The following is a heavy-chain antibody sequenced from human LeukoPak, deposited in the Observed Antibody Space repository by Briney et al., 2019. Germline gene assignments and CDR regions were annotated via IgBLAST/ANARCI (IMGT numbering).Heavy chain of an antibody. CDR1: GFTFSSYG. J-gene: IGHJ4*02. D-gene: IGHD5-24*01. Sequence: GGSLRLSCAASGFTFSSYGMSWVRQAPGKGLEWVSAISGSGGSTYYADSVKGRFTISRDNSKNTLYLQMTSLRAEDTAVYYCAKDMGDGYNFLGAFDYWGQGTLVTVSS. CDR2: ISGSGGST. V-gene: IGHV3-23*01. CDR3: AKDMGDGYNFLGAFDY.